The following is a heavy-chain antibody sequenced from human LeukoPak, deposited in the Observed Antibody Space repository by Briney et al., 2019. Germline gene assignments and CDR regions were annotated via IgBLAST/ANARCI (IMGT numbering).Heavy chain of an antibody. J-gene: IGHJ6*03. CDR3: ARDGSPHLEWLSNEPVYYYYYMDV. CDR2: IIPIFGTA. V-gene: IGHV1-69*01. D-gene: IGHD3-3*01. CDR1: GGTFSSYA. Sequence: GSSVKVSCKASGGTFSSYAISWVRQAPGQGLEWMGGIIPIFGTANYAQKFQGRVTITADESTSTAYMELNSLRSEDTAVYYCARDGSPHLEWLSNEPVYYYYYMDVWGKGTTVTVSS.